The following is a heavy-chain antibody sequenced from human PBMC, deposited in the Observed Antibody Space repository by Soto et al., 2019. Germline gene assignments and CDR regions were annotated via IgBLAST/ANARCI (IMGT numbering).Heavy chain of an antibody. CDR3: ARGGSPPQDFDY. V-gene: IGHV3-33*01. D-gene: IGHD3-10*01. CDR1: GFTFSSYG. CDR2: IWYDGSNK. J-gene: IGHJ4*02. Sequence: GGSLRLSCAASGFTFSSYGMHWVRQAPGKGLEWVAVIWYDGSNKYYADSVKGRFTISRDNSKNTLYLQMNSLRAEDTAVYYCARGGSPPQDFDYWGQGTLVTVSS.